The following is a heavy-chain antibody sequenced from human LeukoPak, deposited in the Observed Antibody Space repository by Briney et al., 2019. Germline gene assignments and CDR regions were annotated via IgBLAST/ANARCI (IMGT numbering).Heavy chain of an antibody. V-gene: IGHV3-23*01. CDR2: ISGGGDKA. J-gene: IGHJ3*01. CDR1: GFSFTTYA. D-gene: IGHD6-19*01. Sequence: GGSLRLSCAASGFSFTTYAINWVRQAPGKGLEWDSGISGGGDKAYYADSVNGRFTISRDNSKNTVSLQMTSLTAEDTALYYCAKDLALAGTGGGFDVWGRGTRVAVSS. CDR3: AKDLALAGTGGGFDV.